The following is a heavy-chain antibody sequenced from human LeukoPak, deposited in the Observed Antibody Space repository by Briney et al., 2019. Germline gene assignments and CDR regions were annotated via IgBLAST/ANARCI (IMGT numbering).Heavy chain of an antibody. CDR1: GYTFTSYG. CDR3: ARGDYYDSSGYTEYYYYGMDV. V-gene: IGHV1-18*01. CDR2: ISAYNGNT. Sequence: ASVKVSCKASGYTFTSYGISWVRQAPGQGLEWMGWISAYNGNTNYAQKLQGRVTMTTDTSTSTAYMELRSLRSDDTAVYYCARGDYYDSSGYTEYYYYGMDVWGQGTTVTVSS. D-gene: IGHD3-22*01. J-gene: IGHJ6*02.